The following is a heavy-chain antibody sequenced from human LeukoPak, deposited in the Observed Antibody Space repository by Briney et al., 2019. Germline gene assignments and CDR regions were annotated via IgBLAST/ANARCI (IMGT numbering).Heavy chain of an antibody. Sequence: GGSLRLSCAASGFTFSSYGMHWVRQAPGKGLEWVAVIWYDGSNKYYADSVKGRFTISRDNSKNTLYLQMNSLRAEDTAVYYCARAGGGWQNDYWGQGTLVTVSS. J-gene: IGHJ4*02. V-gene: IGHV3-33*01. CDR2: IWYDGSNK. CDR1: GFTFSSYG. D-gene: IGHD6-19*01. CDR3: ARAGGGWQNDY.